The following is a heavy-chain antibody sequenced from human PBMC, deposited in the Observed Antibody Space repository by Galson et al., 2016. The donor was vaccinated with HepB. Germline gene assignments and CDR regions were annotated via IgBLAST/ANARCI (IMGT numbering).Heavy chain of an antibody. D-gene: IGHD2-21*01. CDR3: GRGWGDC. J-gene: IGHJ4*02. CDR2: VTAYNGNT. Sequence: SVKVSCKAFGYTFTDYGISWVRQAPGQGLEWMGWVTAYNGNTDYAQKFQGRLTVTRDTSTNTGHMELRYLRSDDTAVYYCGRGWGDCWGQGTLVTVSS. V-gene: IGHV1-18*01. CDR1: GYTFTDYG.